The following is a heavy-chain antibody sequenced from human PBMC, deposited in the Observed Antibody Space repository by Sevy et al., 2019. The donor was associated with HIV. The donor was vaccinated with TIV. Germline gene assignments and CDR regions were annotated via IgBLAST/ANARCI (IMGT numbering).Heavy chain of an antibody. J-gene: IGHJ5*02. CDR3: ALLAYSDYVGYFDP. CDR2: ISYSGSS. V-gene: IGHV4-61*01. D-gene: IGHD4-17*01. CDR1: GGSLNSGSYY. Sequence: SETLSLTCTVSGGSLNSGSYYWSWIRQPPGKGLEWIGYISYSGSSNYNYSLKSRVTISVHTSNYQFSLRLSSVTAAETAIYYCALLAYSDYVGYFDPWGQGTLVTVSS.